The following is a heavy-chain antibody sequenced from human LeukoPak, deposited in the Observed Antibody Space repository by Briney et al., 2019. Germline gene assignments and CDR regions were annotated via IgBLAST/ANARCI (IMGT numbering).Heavy chain of an antibody. Sequence: ASVKVSCKASGYTFTSYGISWVRQAPGQGLEWMGWISAYNGNTNYAQKLQGRVTMTTDTSTSTAYMELRSLRSDDTAVYYCARGSRASMLHGKYYYYGMDVWGQGTTVTVSS. CDR2: ISAYNGNT. D-gene: IGHD2-8*01. V-gene: IGHV1-18*01. CDR3: ARGSRASMLHGKYYYYGMDV. J-gene: IGHJ6*02. CDR1: GYTFTSYG.